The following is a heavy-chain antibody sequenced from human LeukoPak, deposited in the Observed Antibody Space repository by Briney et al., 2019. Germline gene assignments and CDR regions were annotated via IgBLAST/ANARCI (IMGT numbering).Heavy chain of an antibody. Sequence: ASVKVSCKASGYTFTGYYMHWVRQAPGQGLEWMGWINPNSGGTNYARKVQGRVTMTRDTSISTAYMELSRLRSDDTAVYYCARVIGQQQLPNWFDPWGQGTLVTVLS. CDR2: INPNSGGT. CDR3: ARVIGQQQLPNWFDP. D-gene: IGHD6-13*01. CDR1: GYTFTGYY. V-gene: IGHV1-2*02. J-gene: IGHJ5*02.